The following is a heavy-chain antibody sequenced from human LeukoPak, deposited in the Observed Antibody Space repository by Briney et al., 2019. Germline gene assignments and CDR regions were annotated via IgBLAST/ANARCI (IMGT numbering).Heavy chain of an antibody. J-gene: IGHJ4*02. V-gene: IGHV4-30-2*01. CDR3: ARVKVGFGVVTTYYFDS. CDR1: GGSISSGGYS. CDR2: IYHSGST. Sequence: PSETLSLTCAVSGGSISSGGYSWRWIRQPPGKGLEWIGYIYHSGSTYYNPSLKSRVTISVDTSKNQFSLKLSSVTAADTAVYYCARVKVGFGVVTTYYFDSWGQGTLVTVSS. D-gene: IGHD3-3*01.